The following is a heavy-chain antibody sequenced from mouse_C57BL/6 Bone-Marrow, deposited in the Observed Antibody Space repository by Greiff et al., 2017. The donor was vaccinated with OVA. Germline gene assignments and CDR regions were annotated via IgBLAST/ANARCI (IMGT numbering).Heavy chain of an antibody. J-gene: IGHJ3*01. CDR2: IDPSDSYT. D-gene: IGHD1-1*01. V-gene: IGHV1-50*01. CDR3: AREEFLLLRYGFAY. Sequence: QVQLQQPGAELVKPGASVKLSCKASGYTFTSYWMQWVKQRPGQGLEWIGEIDPSDSYTHYNQKFKGKATLTVDTSSSTAYMQLSSLTSEDSAVYYCAREEFLLLRYGFAYWGQGTLVTVSA. CDR1: GYTFTSYW.